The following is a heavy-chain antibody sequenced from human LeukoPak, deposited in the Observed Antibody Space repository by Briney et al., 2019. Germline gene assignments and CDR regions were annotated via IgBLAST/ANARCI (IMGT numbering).Heavy chain of an antibody. CDR3: ARVGSSWTRDYYFDY. CDR1: GGSFSSSSYY. CDR2: ISYGGRS. Sequence: PSETLSLTCTVSGGSFSSSSYYWGWIRQPPGKGLEWIGSISYGGRSYYNPSPKSRVTMSVDTSKNQFSLKLSSVTAADTALYYCARVGSSWTRDYYFDYWGQGTLVTVSS. J-gene: IGHJ4*02. D-gene: IGHD6-13*01. V-gene: IGHV4-39*07.